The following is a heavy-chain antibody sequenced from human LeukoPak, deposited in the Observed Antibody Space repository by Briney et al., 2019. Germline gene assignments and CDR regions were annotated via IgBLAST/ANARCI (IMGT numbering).Heavy chain of an antibody. D-gene: IGHD4-17*01. CDR2: IYSGGST. Sequence: QPGGSLRLSCAASGFTVSSNYMSWVRQAPGKWLEWVSVIYSGGSTYYADSVKGRFTISRDNSKNTLYLQMNSLRAEDTAVYYCARDGDYGDLGSFDYWGQGTLVTVSS. J-gene: IGHJ4*02. CDR1: GFTVSSNY. CDR3: ARDGDYGDLGSFDY. V-gene: IGHV3-66*02.